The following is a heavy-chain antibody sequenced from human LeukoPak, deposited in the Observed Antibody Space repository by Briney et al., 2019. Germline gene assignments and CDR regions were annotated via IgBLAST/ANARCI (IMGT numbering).Heavy chain of an antibody. Sequence: PSETLSLTCTVSGGSISSSSYYWGWIRQPPGKGLEWIGSIYYSGSTYYNPPLKSRVTISVDTSKNQFSLKLSSVTAADTAVYYCARQGSRYSYGSWYFDLWGRGTLVTVSS. D-gene: IGHD5-18*01. CDR2: IYYSGST. J-gene: IGHJ2*01. CDR3: ARQGSRYSYGSWYFDL. V-gene: IGHV4-39*01. CDR1: GGSISSSSYY.